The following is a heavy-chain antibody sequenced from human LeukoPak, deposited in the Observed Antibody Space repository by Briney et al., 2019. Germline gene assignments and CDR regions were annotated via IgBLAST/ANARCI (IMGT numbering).Heavy chain of an antibody. CDR1: GFTFDDYG. CDR2: INWNGGSR. CDR3: AELGITMIGGV. V-gene: IGHV3-20*04. J-gene: IGHJ6*04. Sequence: GGSLRLSCAASGFTFDDYGMSWVRQAPGKGLEWGSSINWNGGSRGYADSVKGRFTISRDNAKNSLYLQMNSLRAEDTAVYYCAELGITMIGGVWGKGTTVTISS. D-gene: IGHD3-10*02.